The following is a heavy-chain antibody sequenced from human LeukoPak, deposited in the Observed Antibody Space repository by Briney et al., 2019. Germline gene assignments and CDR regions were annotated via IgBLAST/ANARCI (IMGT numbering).Heavy chain of an antibody. D-gene: IGHD6-6*01. CDR1: GFTFSSYS. CDR3: ARDRSIAARFHY. Sequence: GGSLRLSCAASGFTFSSYSMNWVRQAPGKGLEWVSSISSSSSYIYYADSMKGRFTISRDNAKNSLYLQMNSLRAEDTAVYYCARDRSIAARFHYWGQGTLVTVSS. J-gene: IGHJ4*02. V-gene: IGHV3-21*01. CDR2: ISSSSSYI.